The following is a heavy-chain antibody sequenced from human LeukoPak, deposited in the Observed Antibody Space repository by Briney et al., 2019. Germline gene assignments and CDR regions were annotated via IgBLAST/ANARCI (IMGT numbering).Heavy chain of an antibody. J-gene: IGHJ4*02. V-gene: IGHV2-5*02. CDR3: AHRNGYSYGKVCFDY. Sequence: SGPTLVKPTQTLTLTCTFAGFSLSTSGAGGCWIRQPPGKALEGLALIYWDDDKRYSPSLKSRLTITKDTSKNQVVLTMTNMDPVDTATYYCAHRNGYSYGKVCFDYWGQGTLVTVSS. D-gene: IGHD5-18*01. CDR1: GFSLSTSGAG. CDR2: IYWDDDK.